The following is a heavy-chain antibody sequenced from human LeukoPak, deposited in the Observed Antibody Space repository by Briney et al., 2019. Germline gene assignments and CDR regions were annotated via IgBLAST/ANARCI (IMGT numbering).Heavy chain of an antibody. D-gene: IGHD3-9*01. CDR2: ISAYNGNT. CDR1: GYTFTSYG. Sequence: ASVKVSCKASGYTFTSYGISWVRQAPGRGLEWRGWISAYNGNTNYAQKLQGRVTMTTDTSTSTAYMELRSLRSDDTAVYYCARAGYYDILTGWIYYYYGMDIWGQGTTVTVSS. V-gene: IGHV1-18*01. CDR3: ARAGYYDILTGWIYYYYGMDI. J-gene: IGHJ6*02.